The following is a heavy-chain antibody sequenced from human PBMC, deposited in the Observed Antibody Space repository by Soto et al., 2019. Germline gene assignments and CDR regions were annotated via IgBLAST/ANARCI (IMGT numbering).Heavy chain of an antibody. CDR2: IWYDGSNQ. D-gene: IGHD2-15*01. CDR3: ARGTPTDY. J-gene: IGHJ4*02. Sequence: GGSLRLSCAASGFNFSIYGMHWVRQAPGKGLEWVAIIWYDGSNQYYADSVKGRFTISRDNSKNTLYLHMNSLRAEDTALYYCARGTPTDYWGQGTLVTVSS. CDR1: GFNFSIYG. V-gene: IGHV3-33*01.